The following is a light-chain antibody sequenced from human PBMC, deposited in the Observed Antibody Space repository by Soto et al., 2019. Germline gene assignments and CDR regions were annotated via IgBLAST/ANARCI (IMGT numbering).Light chain of an antibody. Sequence: EIVLTQSPATLSLSPGERATLSCRASQSVNSYLAWYQRKPGQSPRLLIYDASIKATGIPARFSGSGSGTDFTLTISSLEPEDFAVYYCQQRSNWITFGGGTKVEIK. J-gene: IGKJ4*01. CDR2: DAS. CDR1: QSVNSY. CDR3: QQRSNWIT. V-gene: IGKV3-11*01.